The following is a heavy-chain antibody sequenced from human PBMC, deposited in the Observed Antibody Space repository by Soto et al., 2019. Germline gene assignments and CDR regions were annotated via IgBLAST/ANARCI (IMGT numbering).Heavy chain of an antibody. J-gene: IGHJ4*02. CDR3: TCWIAARCS. D-gene: IGHD6-6*01. CDR2: TKNRSQRYTI. CDR1: GFTLSDHY. V-gene: IGHV3-72*01. Sequence: EVQLVESGGDLVQPGGSLRLSCAASGFTLSDHYMDWVRQAPGKGLEWVARTKNRSQRYTIEYAASVKGRFTISRDDSKNSLFLQMNSLKSDDTAVYYCTCWIAARCSWGQGTVVTVAS.